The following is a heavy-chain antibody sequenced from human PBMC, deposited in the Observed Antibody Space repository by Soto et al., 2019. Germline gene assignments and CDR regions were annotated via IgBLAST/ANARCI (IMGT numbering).Heavy chain of an antibody. CDR1: GFTFGDYA. CDR2: IRSKAYGGKT. CDR3: TSSSTSRGYYYYGMDV. Sequence: EVQLVESGGGLVQPGRSLRLSCTASGFTFGDYAMSWFRQAPGKGLEWVGFIRSKAYGGKTEYAASVKGRFTISKDDSKSIAYLQMNSLKTEDTAVYYCTSSSTSRGYYYYGMDVWGQGTTVTGSS. V-gene: IGHV3-49*03. J-gene: IGHJ6*02. D-gene: IGHD2-2*01.